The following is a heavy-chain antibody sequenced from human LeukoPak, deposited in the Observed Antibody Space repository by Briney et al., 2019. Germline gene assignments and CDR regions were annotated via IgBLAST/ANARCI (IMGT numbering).Heavy chain of an antibody. J-gene: IGHJ4*02. D-gene: IGHD2-2*01. CDR1: GFTFSDYY. CDR2: LSSSGSTI. Sequence: AGGSLRLSCAASGFTFSDYYMRWLRQAPGKGVEWVSYLSSSGSTIYYADSVKGRFTISRDNAKNSLYLQMNSLRAEDTAVYYCASTLGYGSSTSCLDYWGQGTLVTVSS. V-gene: IGHV3-11*04. CDR3: ASTLGYGSSTSCLDY.